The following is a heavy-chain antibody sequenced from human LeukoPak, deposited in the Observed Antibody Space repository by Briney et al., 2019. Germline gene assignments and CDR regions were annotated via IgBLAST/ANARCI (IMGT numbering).Heavy chain of an antibody. CDR3: ARELDSSSWYGGYFDY. CDR1: GGSISSYY. V-gene: IGHV4-4*07. CDR2: IYTSGST. D-gene: IGHD6-13*01. J-gene: IGHJ4*02. Sequence: PSETLSLTCTVSGGSISSYYWSWIRQPAGKGLEWIGRIYTSGSTNYNPSLKSRVTMSVDTSKNQFSLKLSSVTAADTAVYYCARELDSSSWYGGYFDYWGQGTLVTVSS.